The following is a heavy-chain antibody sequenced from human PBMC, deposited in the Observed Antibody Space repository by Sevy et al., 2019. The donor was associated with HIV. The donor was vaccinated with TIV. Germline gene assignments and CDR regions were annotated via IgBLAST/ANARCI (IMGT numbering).Heavy chain of an antibody. CDR1: GFTVSDYS. V-gene: IGHV3-48*02. J-gene: IGHJ4*02. CDR2: ISRSGTTR. CDR3: ARDDTASYLPVS. Sequence: GGSLRLSCAASGFTVSDYSQNWVRQAPGKGLEWVSYISRSGTTRHYADSVRGRFTISRDDAKNSLYLQMSSLRDEDTAVYYCARDDTASYLPVSWGQGTLVTVSS. D-gene: IGHD3-10*01.